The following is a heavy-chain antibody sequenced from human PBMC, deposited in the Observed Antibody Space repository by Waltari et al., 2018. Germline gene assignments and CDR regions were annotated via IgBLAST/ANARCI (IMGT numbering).Heavy chain of an antibody. J-gene: IGHJ4*02. Sequence: EVQLVESGGGLVQPGGSLRLSCAASGFTFISYWMHWVRQVPGKGLVWVSRIGRDGSDITDADFVEGRFTSSRDNAKNTLSLQMSSLRAEDTAVYYCARGHPLVGAMLYWGQGTLVTVSS. CDR1: GFTFISYW. D-gene: IGHD1-26*01. CDR3: ARGHPLVGAMLY. V-gene: IGHV3-74*01. CDR2: IGRDGSDI.